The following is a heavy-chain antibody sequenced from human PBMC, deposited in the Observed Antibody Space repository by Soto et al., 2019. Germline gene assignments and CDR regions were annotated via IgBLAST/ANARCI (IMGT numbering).Heavy chain of an antibody. V-gene: IGHV3-30*18. CDR2: ISDDGHNE. D-gene: IGHD3-10*02. CDR1: QLTFKNYA. Sequence: QVQLVESGGGVVQPGRSLSLSCAASQLTFKNYAMHWVRQAPGKGLEWVAVISDDGHNEYYADSVRGRFTISRDNSKSTVDLHMNGLRVDDTAVYYCAKDLNVKTYVPYGMDVWGQGTTVTVSS. J-gene: IGHJ6*02. CDR3: AKDLNVKTYVPYGMDV.